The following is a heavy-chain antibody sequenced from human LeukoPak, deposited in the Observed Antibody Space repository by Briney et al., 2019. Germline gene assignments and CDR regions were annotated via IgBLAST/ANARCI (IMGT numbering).Heavy chain of an antibody. V-gene: IGHV3-30*18. CDR2: ISYDGSNK. J-gene: IGHJ4*02. D-gene: IGHD2-2*01. CDR3: AKDAWGYCSSTSCPVPFDY. CDR1: GFTFSSYG. Sequence: GSLRLSCAASGFTFSSYGMHWVRQAPGKGLEWVAVISYDGSNKYYADSVKGRFTISRDNSKNTLYLQMNSLRAEDTAVYYCAKDAWGYCSSTSCPVPFDYWGQGTLVTVSS.